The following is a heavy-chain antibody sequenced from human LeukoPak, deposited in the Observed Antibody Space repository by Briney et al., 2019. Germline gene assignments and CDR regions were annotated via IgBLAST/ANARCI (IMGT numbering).Heavy chain of an antibody. CDR1: GGSISSSSYY. CDR3: ARQGGRLSPPLNY. J-gene: IGHJ4*02. D-gene: IGHD1-26*01. CDR2: IYYSGST. V-gene: IGHV4-39*01. Sequence: SETLSLTCTVSGGSISSSSYYWGWIRQPPGKGLEWIGSIYYSGSTYYNPSLKSRVTISVDTSKNQFSLKLSSVTAADTAVYYCARQGGRLSPPLNYWGQGTLVTVSS.